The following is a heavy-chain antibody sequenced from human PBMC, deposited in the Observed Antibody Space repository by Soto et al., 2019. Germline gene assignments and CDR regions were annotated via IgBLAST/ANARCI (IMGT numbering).Heavy chain of an antibody. J-gene: IGHJ6*02. CDR1: GFTFSSYA. D-gene: IGHD4-4*01. CDR3: ARDSSRYSNYALFSYYYYGMDV. Sequence: QVQLVESGGGVVQPGRSLRLSCAASGFTFSSYAMHWVRQAPGKGLEWVAVISYDGSNKYYADSVKGRFTISRDNSKNTLYLQMNSLRAEDTAVYYCARDSSRYSNYALFSYYYYGMDVWGQGTTVTVSS. V-gene: IGHV3-30-3*01. CDR2: ISYDGSNK.